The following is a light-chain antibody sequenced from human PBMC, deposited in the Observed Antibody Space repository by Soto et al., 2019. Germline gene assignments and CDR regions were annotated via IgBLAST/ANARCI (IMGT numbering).Light chain of an antibody. CDR3: QQYENRPT. J-gene: IGKJ5*01. CDR1: QNINNY. CDR2: DAS. Sequence: DIQMTQSPSSLSASVGDRVTITCQASQNINNYLNWYQRKPGRAPKLLIYDASNLEAGVPSRFRGSGSGTDFTFTISRLQPEDIATYYCQQYENRPTFGQGTRLEI. V-gene: IGKV1-33*01.